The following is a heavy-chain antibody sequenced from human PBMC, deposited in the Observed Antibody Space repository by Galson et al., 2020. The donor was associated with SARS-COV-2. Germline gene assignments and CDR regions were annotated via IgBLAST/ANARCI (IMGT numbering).Heavy chain of an antibody. CDR2: IYYSGNT. V-gene: IGHV4-39*01. J-gene: IGHJ5*02. D-gene: IGHD2-15*01. Sequence: SETLSLTCTVSGGSISSSSYYWGWIRQPPGKGLEWIGSIYYSGNTYYNPSLKSRVTISIDTSKNQFSLKLSSVTAADTAVYHCARHDKRIIGWFDPWGQGTLVIVSS. CDR3: ARHDKRIIGWFDP. CDR1: GGSISSSSYY.